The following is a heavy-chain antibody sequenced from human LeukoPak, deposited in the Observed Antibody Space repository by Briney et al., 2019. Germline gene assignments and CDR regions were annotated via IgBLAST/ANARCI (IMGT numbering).Heavy chain of an antibody. CDR3: TTDVERIDS. CDR2: IKRESDGVTT. J-gene: IGHJ4*02. D-gene: IGHD5-24*01. CDR1: GLTLRHAW. Sequence: GGSLRLSCVASGLTLRHAWMRGVGQAAGNGREGIGRIKRESDGVTTHSAAPVKGRFNTSTDTSQSTLSLQMSTLKTQDTALYYCTTDVERIDSWGPGTPVTASP. V-gene: IGHV3-15*01.